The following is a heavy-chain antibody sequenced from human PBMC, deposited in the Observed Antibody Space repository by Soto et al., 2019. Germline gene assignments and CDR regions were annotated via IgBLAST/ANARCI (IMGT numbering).Heavy chain of an antibody. V-gene: IGHV4-30-4*08. D-gene: IGHD2-21*02. CDR3: ARAALSTYCGGDCPEYFQH. J-gene: IGHJ1*01. Sequence: PSETLSLTCTVSGGSISSGGYYWSWIRQHPGKGLEWIGYIYYSGSTYYNPSLKSRVTISVDTSKNQFSLKLSSVTAADTAVYYCARAALSTYCGGDCPEYFQHWGQGTLVTVSS. CDR2: IYYSGST. CDR1: GGSISSGGYY.